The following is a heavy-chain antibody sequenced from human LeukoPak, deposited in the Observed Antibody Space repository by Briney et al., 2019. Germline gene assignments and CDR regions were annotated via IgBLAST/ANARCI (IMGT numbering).Heavy chain of an antibody. Sequence: HPSATLSLTCTVDAGSITIFCWSWIRQPPGKGHKWLGYIYFSGSTYYKPSLKSRVTISVDTSKNQFSLKRRAVTAAAPAVYYGATRRDSSSWYNWFDPWGQGTLVTVSS. V-gene: IGHV4-59*01. CDR2: IYFSGST. CDR1: AGSITIFC. CDR3: ATRRDSSSWYNWFDP. D-gene: IGHD6-13*01. J-gene: IGHJ5*02.